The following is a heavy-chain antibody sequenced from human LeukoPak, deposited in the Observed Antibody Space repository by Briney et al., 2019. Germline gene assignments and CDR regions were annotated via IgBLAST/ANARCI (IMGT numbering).Heavy chain of an antibody. Sequence: SEALSLTCTVSGGSISNYYWNWIRQPPGKGLEWIGYIYYSGTTNYNPSLKSRVSMSVDTSKNQFSLKLSSVTAADTAVYYCARGRGYSYVHDAFDIWGQGTMVTVSS. J-gene: IGHJ3*02. CDR1: GGSISNYY. V-gene: IGHV4-59*01. D-gene: IGHD5-18*01. CDR3: ARGRGYSYVHDAFDI. CDR2: IYYSGTT.